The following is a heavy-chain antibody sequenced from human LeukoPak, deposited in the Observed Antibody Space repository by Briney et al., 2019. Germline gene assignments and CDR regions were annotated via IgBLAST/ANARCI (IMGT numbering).Heavy chain of an antibody. CDR2: INPNSGGT. D-gene: IGHD2-2*03. J-gene: IGHJ4*02. CDR3: ARDAGYCSSTSCSDY. CDR1: GYTFTGYY. V-gene: IGHV1-2*02. Sequence: ASVKVSCKASGYTFTGYYMHWVRQAPGQGLEWMGWINPNSGGTNYAQKFQGRVTMTRDTSISTAYMELSRLRSDDTAVYYCARDAGYCSSTSCSDYWGQGTLVTVSS.